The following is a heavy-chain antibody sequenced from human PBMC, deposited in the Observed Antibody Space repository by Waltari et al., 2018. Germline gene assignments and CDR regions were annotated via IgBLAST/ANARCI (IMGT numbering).Heavy chain of an antibody. CDR3: ATYRWLGY. J-gene: IGHJ4*02. CDR1: DFTFSTSW. Sequence: EVQLVDSGVGLVQAWGSLWASCVVSDFTFSTSWMTWVRQAPGRGLEGVANTNFNGNERNYVDSVKGRCTISRDNARSSLYLQMNSLRVDDTAVYYCATYRWLGYWGLGTLVTVSS. CDR2: TNFNGNER. V-gene: IGHV3-7*03. D-gene: IGHD3-10*01.